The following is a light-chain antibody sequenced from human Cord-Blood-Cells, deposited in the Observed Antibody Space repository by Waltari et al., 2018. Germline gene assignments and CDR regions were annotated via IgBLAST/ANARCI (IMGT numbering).Light chain of an antibody. CDR3: CSYAGSYTYV. J-gene: IGLJ1*01. CDR1: STDVGGDNS. V-gene: IGLV2-11*01. CDR2: DVS. Sequence: QSALTHPRSVSASPGQSVTISCTGTSTDVGGDNSVSWYQQHPGKAPKLMIYDVSKRPSGVPDRFAGSKSGNTASLTISGLQAEDEADYYCCSYAGSYTYVFGTGTKVTVL.